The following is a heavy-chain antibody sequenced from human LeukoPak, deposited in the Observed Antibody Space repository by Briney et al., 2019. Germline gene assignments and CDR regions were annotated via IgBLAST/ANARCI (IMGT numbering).Heavy chain of an antibody. CDR2: ISAYNGNT. Sequence: ASVKVSCKASGYTFTTYGISWVRQAPGQGLEWMGWISAYNGNTNYAQKLQGRVTMTRNTSISTAYMELSSLRSEDTAVYYCARWRTGPVTDGFDPWGQGTLVTVSS. CDR3: ARWRTGPVTDGFDP. V-gene: IGHV1-18*01. D-gene: IGHD1-1*01. CDR1: GYTFTTYG. J-gene: IGHJ5*02.